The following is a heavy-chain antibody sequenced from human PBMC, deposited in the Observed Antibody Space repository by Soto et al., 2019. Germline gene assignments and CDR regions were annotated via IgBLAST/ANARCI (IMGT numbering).Heavy chain of an antibody. CDR3: AGTPRRYDYALSLDF. CDR2: IAGPTPYI. D-gene: IGHD5-12*01. Sequence: EVPLVESGGVLVRPGLSLRLSCAGSGFDFNTYTLNWVRQAPGKGLEWIASIAGPTPYIYYAGSVRGRFTISRDTARNSCSLEMNSLRTDATVVYYCAGTPRRYDYALSLDFWGQGTLVTVPS. J-gene: IGHJ4*02. V-gene: IGHV3-21*02. CDR1: GFDFNTYT.